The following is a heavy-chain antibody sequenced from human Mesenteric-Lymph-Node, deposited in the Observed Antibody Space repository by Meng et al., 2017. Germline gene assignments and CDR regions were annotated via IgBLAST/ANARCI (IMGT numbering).Heavy chain of an antibody. CDR1: GFTFSSYW. D-gene: IGHD3-22*01. Sequence: GESLKISCAASGFTFSSYWMSWVRQAPGKGLEWVSAISGSGGSTYYADSVKGRFTISRDNSKNTLYLQMNSLRAEDTAVYYCAKSTGSGYYIIDYWGQGTLVTVSS. J-gene: IGHJ4*02. CDR2: ISGSGGST. CDR3: AKSTGSGYYIIDY. V-gene: IGHV3-23*01.